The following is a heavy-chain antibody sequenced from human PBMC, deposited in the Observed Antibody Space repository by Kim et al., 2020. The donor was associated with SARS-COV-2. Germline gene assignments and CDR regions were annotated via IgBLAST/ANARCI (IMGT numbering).Heavy chain of an antibody. CDR2: VYYNGDI. CDR3: AREWSGFDF. V-gene: IGHV4-59*13. J-gene: IGHJ3*01. Sequence: SETLSLTCPVSGDSMKGYKWSWIRQAPGKGLEWIGLVYYNGDINYNPTLKSRVTISVDTSRNQYSLKLSSVTAADTAVYYCAREWSGFDFWGPGTMVTVSS. D-gene: IGHD3-3*01. CDR1: GDSMKGYK.